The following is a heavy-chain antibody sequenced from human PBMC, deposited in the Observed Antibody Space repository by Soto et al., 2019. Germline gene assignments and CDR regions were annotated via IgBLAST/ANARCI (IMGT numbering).Heavy chain of an antibody. CDR3: ARTRGKGPYSSGWSCDY. D-gene: IGHD6-19*01. CDR1: GGTFSSYA. Sequence: SVKVSCNASGGTFSSYAISWVRQAPGQGLEWMGGIIPIFGTANYAQKFQGRVTITADESTSTAYMELSSLRSEDTAVYYCARTRGKGPYSSGWSCDYWGQGXMVTV. CDR2: IIPIFGTA. V-gene: IGHV1-69*13. J-gene: IGHJ4*02.